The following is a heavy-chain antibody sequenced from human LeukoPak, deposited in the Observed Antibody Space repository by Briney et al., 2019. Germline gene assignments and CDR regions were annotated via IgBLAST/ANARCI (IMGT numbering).Heavy chain of an antibody. Sequence: SVKVSCKASGGTFSSYAISWVRQAPGQGLEWMGRIIPILGIANYAQKFQGRVTFTADKSTSTAYMELSSLRSEDTAVYYCARDGEGYYDSSGYYPVHPYYFDYWGQGTLVTVSS. CDR2: IIPILGIA. J-gene: IGHJ4*02. D-gene: IGHD3-22*01. V-gene: IGHV1-69*04. CDR3: ARDGEGYYDSSGYYPVHPYYFDY. CDR1: GGTFSSYA.